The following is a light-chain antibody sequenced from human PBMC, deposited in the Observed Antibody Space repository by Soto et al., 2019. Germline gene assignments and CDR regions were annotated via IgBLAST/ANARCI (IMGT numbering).Light chain of an antibody. Sequence: TMLTQSPSALSFSQAERATLSCRASQSIXSYFAWYQRKPGQAPRVLMXGFSSRATAIPERFTGSGSGGDFTLTITRLDPEDFEGYYYQVYGPSSTSTFGQGTRLEIK. CDR2: GFS. V-gene: IGKV3-20*01. CDR1: QSIXSY. CDR3: QVYGPSSTST. J-gene: IGKJ5*01.